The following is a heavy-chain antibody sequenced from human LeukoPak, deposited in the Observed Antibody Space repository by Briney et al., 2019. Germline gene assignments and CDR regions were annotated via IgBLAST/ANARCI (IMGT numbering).Heavy chain of an antibody. CDR2: ISAYNGNT. V-gene: IGHV1-18*01. D-gene: IGHD3-3*01. CDR3: ARPHYDFWSGPVAGGAFDI. Sequence: ASVKVSCKAPGYTFTSYGISWVRQAPGQGLEWMGWISAYNGNTNYAQKLQGRVTMTTDTSTSTAYMELRSLRSDDTAVYYCARPHYDFWSGPVAGGAFDIWGQGTMVTVSS. J-gene: IGHJ3*02. CDR1: GYTFTSYG.